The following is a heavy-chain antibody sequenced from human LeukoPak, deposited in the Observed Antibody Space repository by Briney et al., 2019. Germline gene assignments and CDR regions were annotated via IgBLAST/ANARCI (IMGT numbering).Heavy chain of an antibody. CDR1: GFTFDDYA. Sequence: PGRSLRLSCAASGFTFDDYAMHWVRQAPGKGLEWVSGISWNSGSIGYADSVKGRFTISRDNAKNSLYLQMNSLRVEDTALYYCAKTPSTYYDIYDTFDIWGQGTMVTVSS. CDR3: AKTPSTYYDIYDTFDI. CDR2: ISWNSGSI. J-gene: IGHJ3*02. V-gene: IGHV3-9*01. D-gene: IGHD3-9*01.